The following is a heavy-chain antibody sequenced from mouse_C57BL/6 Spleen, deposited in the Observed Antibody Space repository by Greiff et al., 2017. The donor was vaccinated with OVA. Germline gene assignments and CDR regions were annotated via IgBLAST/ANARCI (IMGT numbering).Heavy chain of an antibody. J-gene: IGHJ4*01. Sequence: QVQLQQSGPGLVAPSQSLSITCTVSGFSLTSYGVHWVSQPPGKGLEWLVVIWSDGSTTYNSALKSRLSISKDNSTSQVFLKMNSLQTDDTAMYYCARQPTMSYAMGYWGQGTSVTVSS. V-gene: IGHV2-6-1*01. CDR2: IWSDGST. D-gene: IGHD2-4*01. CDR3: ARQPTMSYAMGY. CDR1: GFSLTSYG.